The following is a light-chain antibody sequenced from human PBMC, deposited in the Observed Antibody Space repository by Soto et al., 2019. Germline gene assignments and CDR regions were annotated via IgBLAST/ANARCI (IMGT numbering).Light chain of an antibody. CDR2: DAS. Sequence: DIQMTQSPSTLSASVGERVTITCRASQSISSWLAWYQQKPGKAPKLLIYDASSLESGVPSRFSGSGSGTEFTLTISSLQPDDFAPYYCQQYNSYPVTFGQGTKLEIK. CDR3: QQYNSYPVT. V-gene: IGKV1-5*01. J-gene: IGKJ2*01. CDR1: QSISSW.